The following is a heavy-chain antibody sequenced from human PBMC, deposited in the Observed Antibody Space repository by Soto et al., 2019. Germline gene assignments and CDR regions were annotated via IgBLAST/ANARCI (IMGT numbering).Heavy chain of an antibody. D-gene: IGHD3-9*01. V-gene: IGHV3-23*01. CDR2: ISGSGGST. CDR3: AKMGILTGYYPYYYGMDV. Sequence: GGSLRLSCAACGFTFSSYAMSWVRQAPGKGLEWVSAISGSGGSTYYADSVKGRFTISRDNSKNTLYLQMNSLRAEDTAVYYCAKMGILTGYYPYYYGMDVWGQGTTVTVSS. J-gene: IGHJ6*02. CDR1: GFTFSSYA.